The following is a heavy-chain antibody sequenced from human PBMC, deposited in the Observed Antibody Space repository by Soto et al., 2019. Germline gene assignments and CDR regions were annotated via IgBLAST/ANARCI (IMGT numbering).Heavy chain of an antibody. CDR2: IDPSDSYI. J-gene: IGHJ6*02. CDR3: ARLGDCSGGSCFSRYYYHGMDV. CDR1: GYSLATYW. Sequence: PGECLKISCKSSGYSLATYWITWVRQMPGKGLEWMGRIDPSDSYINYSPSFQGRVTISADKSLNTAYLQWSSLEASDTAMYYCARLGDCSGGSCFSRYYYHGMDVWGQGTTVTVSS. V-gene: IGHV5-10-1*01. D-gene: IGHD2-15*01.